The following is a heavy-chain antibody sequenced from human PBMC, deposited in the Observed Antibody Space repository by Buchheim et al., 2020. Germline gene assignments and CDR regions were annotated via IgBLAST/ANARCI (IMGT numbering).Heavy chain of an antibody. CDR1: GGSFSGYY. CDR3: ATRALSGDCSSTSCYPDCDY. Sequence: QVQLQQWGAGLLKPSETLSLTCAVSGGSFSGYYWSWIRQPPGKGLEWIGEINNSGSTNYNPSLNRRVTISVDTSTNQFSLRLSSVTAADTAVYYCATRALSGDCSSTSCYPDCDYWGQGTL. V-gene: IGHV4-34*01. CDR2: INNSGST. D-gene: IGHD2-2*01. J-gene: IGHJ4*02.